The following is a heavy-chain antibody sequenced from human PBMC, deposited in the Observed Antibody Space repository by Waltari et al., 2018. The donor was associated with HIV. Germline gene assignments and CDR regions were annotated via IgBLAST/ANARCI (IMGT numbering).Heavy chain of an antibody. CDR3: ARGAPWDGYNSDWYFDL. V-gene: IGHV3-33*01. Sequence: QVQLVQWGGGVVQPGRSLRLSCAASGFTFNNYGMSWVRQTPGRGVDGVAVIWYDGSKKDYADSVKGRFTISRDNSNNRLYLQMNSLRVDDTAVYLCARGAPWDGYNSDWYFDLWGRGTLVTVSS. J-gene: IGHJ2*01. CDR2: IWYDGSKK. D-gene: IGHD5-12*01. CDR1: GFTFNNYG.